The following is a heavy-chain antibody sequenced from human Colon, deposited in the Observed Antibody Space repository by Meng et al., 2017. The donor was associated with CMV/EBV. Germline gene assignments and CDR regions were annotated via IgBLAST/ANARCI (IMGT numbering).Heavy chain of an antibody. CDR2: IKRDGTEK. J-gene: IGHJ5*02. V-gene: IGHV3-7*01. D-gene: IGHD2-8*01. CDR3: TRGQGILYA. Sequence: GESLQLSCEASGFTFSDFWMSWVRQVPGKGLEWVANIKRDGTEKNYADGVKGRFTISRDNAKNSLFLHMNGLSDEDTGVYHCTRGQGILYAWGQGTLVTVSS. CDR1: GFTFSDFW.